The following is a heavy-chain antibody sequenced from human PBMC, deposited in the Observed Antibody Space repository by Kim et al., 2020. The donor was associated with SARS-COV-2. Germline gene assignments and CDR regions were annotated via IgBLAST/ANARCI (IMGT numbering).Heavy chain of an antibody. J-gene: IGHJ5*02. CDR1: GYTFTSYD. Sequence: ASVKVSCKASGYTFTSYDINWVRQATGQGLEWMGWMNPNSGNTGYAQKFQGRVTMTRNTSISTAYMELSSLRSEDTAVYYCARGLEWELPGWFDPWGQGTLVTVSS. CDR2: MNPNSGNT. D-gene: IGHD1-26*01. CDR3: ARGLEWELPGWFDP. V-gene: IGHV1-8*01.